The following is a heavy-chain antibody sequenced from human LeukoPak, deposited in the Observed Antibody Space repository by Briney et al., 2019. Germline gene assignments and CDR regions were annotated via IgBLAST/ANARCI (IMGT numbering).Heavy chain of an antibody. Sequence: GGSLRLSXAASGFTFSSYSMNWVRQAPGKGLEWVSSVSSSSSYIYYADSVKGRFTISRDNAKNSLYLQMNSLRAEDTAVYYCASSRIAVAGPPWYWGQGTLVTVSS. CDR3: ASSRIAVAGPPWY. CDR1: GFTFSSYS. CDR2: VSSSSSYI. D-gene: IGHD6-19*01. V-gene: IGHV3-21*01. J-gene: IGHJ4*02.